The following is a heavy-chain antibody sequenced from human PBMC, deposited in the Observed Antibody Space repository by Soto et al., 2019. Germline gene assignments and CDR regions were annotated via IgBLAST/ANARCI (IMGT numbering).Heavy chain of an antibody. J-gene: IGHJ5*02. V-gene: IGHV4-61*01. CDR3: ARDLGGTRNNWFDP. CDR2: IYGTGST. CDR1: GDSVSSGSYY. Sequence: PSETLSLTCTVSGDSVSSGSYYWSWIRQPPGKGLEWIGYIYGTGSTNYNPSLKSRVTISVDTSKNQFSLKLSSVTAADTAVYYCARDLGGTRNNWFDPWGQGTQVTVSS. D-gene: IGHD2-15*01.